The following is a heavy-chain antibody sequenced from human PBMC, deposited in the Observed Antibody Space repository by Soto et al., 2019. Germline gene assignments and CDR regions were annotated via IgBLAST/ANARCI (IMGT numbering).Heavy chain of an antibody. V-gene: IGHV1-18*01. Sequence: QVQLVQSGAEVKKPGASVKVSCKASGYTFTSYGISWVRQAPGQGLEWMGWISAYNGNTNYAQKLQGRVTMTTDTSTSTAYMALRSLRSDDTAVYYCARLSSPPRYSGYDDGRYDYWGQGTLVTVSS. CDR1: GYTFTSYG. J-gene: IGHJ4*02. CDR2: ISAYNGNT. CDR3: ARLSSPPRYSGYDDGRYDY. D-gene: IGHD5-12*01.